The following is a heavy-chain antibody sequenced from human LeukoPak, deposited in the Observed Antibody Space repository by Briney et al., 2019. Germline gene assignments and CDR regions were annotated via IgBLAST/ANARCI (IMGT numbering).Heavy chain of an antibody. D-gene: IGHD1-14*01. J-gene: IGHJ4*02. Sequence: ASETLSLTCTVSGGSISSSSYYWGWIRQPPGKGLEWIGSIYYSGSTYYNPSLKSRVTISVDTSKNQFFLKLSSVTAADTAVYYCARDITGSFDYWGQGNLVTVSS. CDR1: GGSISSSSYY. V-gene: IGHV4-39*07. CDR3: ARDITGSFDY. CDR2: IYYSGST.